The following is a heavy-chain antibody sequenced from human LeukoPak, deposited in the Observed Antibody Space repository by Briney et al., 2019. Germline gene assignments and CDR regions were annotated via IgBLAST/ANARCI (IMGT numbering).Heavy chain of an antibody. J-gene: IGHJ3*02. CDR3: ARDLYYYDSLAVARLWGSAFDI. CDR1: GGSISSSSYY. V-gene: IGHV4-39*07. Sequence: PSETLSLTCTVSGGSISSSSYYWGWIRQPPGKGLEWIGSIYYSGSTYYNPSLKSRVTISVDTSKNQFSLKLSSVTAADTAVYYCARDLYYYDSLAVARLWGSAFDIWGQGTMVTVSS. CDR2: IYYSGST. D-gene: IGHD3-22*01.